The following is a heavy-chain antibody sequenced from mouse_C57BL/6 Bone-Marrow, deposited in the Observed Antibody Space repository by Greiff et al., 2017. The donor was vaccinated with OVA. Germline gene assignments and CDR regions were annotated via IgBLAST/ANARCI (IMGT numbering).Heavy chain of an antibody. Sequence: VHVKQSGPELVKPGASVKISCKASGYSFTGYYMHWVKQSHGNILDWIGYIYPYNGVSSYNQKFKGKATLTVDKSSSTAYMELRSLTSEDSAVYYCARYYYYGSSYDYFDYWGQGTTLTVSS. CDR1: GYSFTGYY. CDR2: IYPYNGVS. CDR3: ARYYYYGSSYDYFDY. J-gene: IGHJ2*01. D-gene: IGHD1-1*01. V-gene: IGHV1-31*01.